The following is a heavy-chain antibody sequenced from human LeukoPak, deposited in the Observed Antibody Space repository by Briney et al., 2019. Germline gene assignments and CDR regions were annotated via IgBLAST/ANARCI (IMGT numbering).Heavy chain of an antibody. D-gene: IGHD3-3*01. J-gene: IGHJ6*02. Sequence: PSETLSLTCTVSGGSISSYYWSWIRQPPGKGLEWIGYIYYSGSTNYNPSLKSRVTISVDTSKNQFSLKLSSVTAADTAVYYCARGKAGSGITIFGVVPWDYYYGMDVWGQGTTVTVSS. CDR1: GGSISSYY. CDR2: IYYSGST. CDR3: ARGKAGSGITIFGVVPWDYYYGMDV. V-gene: IGHV4-59*01.